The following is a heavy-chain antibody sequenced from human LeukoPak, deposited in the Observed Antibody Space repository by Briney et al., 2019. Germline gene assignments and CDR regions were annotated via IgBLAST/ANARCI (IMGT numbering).Heavy chain of an antibody. CDR1: QFTFNDYA. Sequence: PGGSLRLSCAASQFTFNDYAMSWVRQAPGKGLEWVSGTNWHGGSTYYADSVKGRFTISRDNAKNSLYLQMNSLRAVDTALYYCARAQTYGDYRLLLDYWGQGTLVTVSS. V-gene: IGHV3-20*04. J-gene: IGHJ4*02. D-gene: IGHD4-17*01. CDR2: TNWHGGST. CDR3: ARAQTYGDYRLLLDY.